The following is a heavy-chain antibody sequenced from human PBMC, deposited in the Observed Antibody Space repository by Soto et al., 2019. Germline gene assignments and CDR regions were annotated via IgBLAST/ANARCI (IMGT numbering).Heavy chain of an antibody. CDR2: IFFTGST. CDR3: ARDGHGMDV. CDR1: RGSVSSGSYN. Sequence: SETLSLTCTVSRGSVSSGSYNWSWVRKPPGKGLEWIGNIFFTGSTHYNPSLENRVTLSVDTSRNQFSLTVTSVTAADTAVYYCARDGHGMDVWGQGTTVTVSS. V-gene: IGHV4-61*01. J-gene: IGHJ6*02.